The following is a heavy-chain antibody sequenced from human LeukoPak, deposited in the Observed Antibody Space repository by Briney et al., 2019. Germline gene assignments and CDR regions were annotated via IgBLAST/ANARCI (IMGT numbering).Heavy chain of an antibody. J-gene: IGHJ4*01. CDR1: GFTFSNYA. CDR3: AKVESFDSSGYAYFDC. Sequence: GGSLRLSCVVSGFTFSNYAMSWVRQAPGKGLEWVSSICGSGGSTYYADSVKGRFTISRENSKSTLYLQMNSLRAEDTAVYYCAKVESFDSSGYAYFDCWGHGTLVTVSS. D-gene: IGHD3-22*01. V-gene: IGHV3-23*01. CDR2: ICGSGGST.